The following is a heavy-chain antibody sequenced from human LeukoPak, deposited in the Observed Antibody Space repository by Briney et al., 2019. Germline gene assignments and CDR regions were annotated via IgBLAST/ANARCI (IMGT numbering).Heavy chain of an antibody. CDR2: MNPNSGNT. CDR3: AVLTTYYDFWSGWIDALDI. J-gene: IGHJ3*02. V-gene: IGHV1-8*01. D-gene: IGHD3-3*01. CDR1: GYTFTSYD. Sequence: GASVKVSCKASGYTFTSYDINWVRQATGQGLEWMGWMNPNSGNTGYAQKFQGRVTMTRNTSISTAYMELSSLRSEDTAVYYCAVLTTYYDFWSGWIDALDIWGQGTMVTVSS.